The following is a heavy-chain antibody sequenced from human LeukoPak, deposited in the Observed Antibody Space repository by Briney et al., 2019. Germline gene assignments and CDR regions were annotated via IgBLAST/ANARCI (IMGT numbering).Heavy chain of an antibody. V-gene: IGHV3-43*01. J-gene: IGHJ4*02. CDR2: ISWDGTIT. D-gene: IGHD6-6*01. CDR3: GKDIGISSSRTFDR. Sequence: PGGSLRLSCAASGFTFQHYTMHWVRQVPGKGLGWVSLISWDGTITDYADSVKGRFTVSRDNNKNSLYLQMNSLRIEDTAFYYCGKDIGISSSRTFDRCGQGTLVTVSS. CDR1: GFTFQHYT.